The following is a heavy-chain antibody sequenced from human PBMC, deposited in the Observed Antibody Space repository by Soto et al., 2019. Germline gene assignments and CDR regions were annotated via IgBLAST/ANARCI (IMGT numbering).Heavy chain of an antibody. Sequence: SETLSLTCTVSGGSISSCGYYWGWIRQHPGKGLEWIGYIYYSGSTYYNPSLKSRVTISVDTSKNQFSLKLSSVTAADTAVYYCASYRSSWYKALFAYCGKGTLVTVSS. V-gene: IGHV4-31*03. CDR1: GGSISSCGYY. D-gene: IGHD6-13*01. CDR3: ASYRSSWYKALFAY. CDR2: IYYSGST. J-gene: IGHJ4*02.